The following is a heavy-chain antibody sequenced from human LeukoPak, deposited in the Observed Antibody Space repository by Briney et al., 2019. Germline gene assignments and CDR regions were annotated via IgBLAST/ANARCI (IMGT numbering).Heavy chain of an antibody. Sequence: SETLSLTCTVSGGSISSSSYYWGWIRQPPGKGLEWIGSIYYSGSTYYNPSLKSRVTISVDTSKNQFSLKLSSVTAADTAVYYCARDPSYGSGSYYNPTIDYWGQGTLVTVSS. V-gene: IGHV4-39*07. CDR2: IYYSGST. J-gene: IGHJ4*02. CDR3: ARDPSYGSGSYYNPTIDY. D-gene: IGHD3-10*01. CDR1: GGSISSSSYY.